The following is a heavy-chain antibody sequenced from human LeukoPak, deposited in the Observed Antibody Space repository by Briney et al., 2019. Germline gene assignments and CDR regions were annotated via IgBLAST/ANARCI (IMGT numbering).Heavy chain of an antibody. CDR1: GFTFDDYA. Sequence: QPGGSLRLSCAVSGFTFDDYAMHWVRQVPGKGLEWVSGISWNSETIGYADSVKGRFTISRDNAKNSLYLQMNSLRGEDTAFYYCAKGLLTIAVAGDYFEYWGQGTLVTVSS. CDR2: ISWNSETI. CDR3: AKGLLTIAVAGDYFEY. J-gene: IGHJ4*02. D-gene: IGHD6-19*01. V-gene: IGHV3-9*01.